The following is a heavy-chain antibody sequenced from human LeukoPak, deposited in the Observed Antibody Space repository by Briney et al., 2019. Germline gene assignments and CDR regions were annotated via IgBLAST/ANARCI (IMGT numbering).Heavy chain of an antibody. CDR3: ASGAGRGGADWEFDY. CDR1: GFIVSRNY. D-gene: IGHD2-21*02. J-gene: IGHJ4*02. CDR2: IYSGGNT. V-gene: IGHV3-66*01. Sequence: QPGRSLRLSCGVSGFIVSRNYISWVRRAPGKGLEWVSVIYSGGNTDYADSVRGRFTISRDISKNTVYLQMNSLRSEDTAVYHCASGAGRGGADWEFDYWGQGTLVTVSS.